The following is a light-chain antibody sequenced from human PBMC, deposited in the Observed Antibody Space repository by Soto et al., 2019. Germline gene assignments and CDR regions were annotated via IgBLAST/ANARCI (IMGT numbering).Light chain of an antibody. Sequence: QSVLTQPPSASWSPGQSVTISCTGTNNDIGLYDFVSWYQHHPGKAPRLIIYEVVQRPSGVPDRFSGSKSGNTASLTVSGLQAADEADYFCKSYAGSNTYVFGSGTKVTVL. CDR2: EVV. CDR3: KSYAGSNTYV. V-gene: IGLV2-8*01. J-gene: IGLJ1*01. CDR1: NNDIGLYDF.